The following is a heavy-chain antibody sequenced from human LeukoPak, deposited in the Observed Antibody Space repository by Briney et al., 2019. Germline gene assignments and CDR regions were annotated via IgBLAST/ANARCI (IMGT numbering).Heavy chain of an antibody. CDR1: GGSISSGGYY. V-gene: IGHV4-31*03. D-gene: IGHD4-11*01. CDR3: ARDGNYSGIDY. Sequence: SETLSLTCTVSGGSISSGGYYWSWIRQHPGKGLEWIGYIYYSGSTYYNPSLKSRVTISVDTSKNQSSLKLSSVTAADTAVYYCARDGNYSGIDYWGQGTLVTVSS. CDR2: IYYSGST. J-gene: IGHJ4*02.